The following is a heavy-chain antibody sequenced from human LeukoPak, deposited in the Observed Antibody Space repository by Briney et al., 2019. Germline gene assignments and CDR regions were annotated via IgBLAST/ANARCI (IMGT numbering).Heavy chain of an antibody. CDR2: MNPNSGNT. CDR3: AREPSLHSSSSYNY. Sequence: ASVKVSCKASGYTFTSYDINWMRQATGQGLEWMGWMNPNSGNTGYAQKFQGRVTMTRDTSITTAYVELSSLSSDDTAMYYCAREPSLHSSSSYNYWGQGTLVTVSS. CDR1: GYTFTSYD. V-gene: IGHV1-8*01. J-gene: IGHJ4*02. D-gene: IGHD6-6*01.